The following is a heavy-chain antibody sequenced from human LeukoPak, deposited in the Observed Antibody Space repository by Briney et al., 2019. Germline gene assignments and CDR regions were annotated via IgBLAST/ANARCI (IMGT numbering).Heavy chain of an antibody. D-gene: IGHD5-18*01. CDR1: GFTFSDYY. CDR2: ISSSGSTI. V-gene: IGHV3-11*01. J-gene: IGHJ4*02. Sequence: PGGSLRLSCAASGFTFSDYYMSWIRQAPGKGLEWVSYISSSGSTIYYADSVKGRFTIPRDNAKNSLYLQMNSLRAEDTAVYYCARMTVSMGYPLANWGQGTLVTVSS. CDR3: ARMTVSMGYPLAN.